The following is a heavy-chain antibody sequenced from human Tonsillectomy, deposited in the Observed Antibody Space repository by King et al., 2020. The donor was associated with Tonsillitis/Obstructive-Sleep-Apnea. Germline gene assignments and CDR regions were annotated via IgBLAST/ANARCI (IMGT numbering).Heavy chain of an antibody. Sequence: VQLQESGPGLVKPSETLSLTCTVSGGSISHYFWSWIRQPPGKGLEWIGYIYDSGSTNYSPSLRSRVTISVDTSKNQFSLKLTSVTAANPAVYYCARPVSDPAAIVPYYFDSWGHGTLVTVSS. CDR1: GGSISHYF. J-gene: IGHJ4*01. D-gene: IGHD2-2*02. CDR3: ARPVSDPAAIVPYYFDS. CDR2: IYDSGST. V-gene: IGHV4-59*12.